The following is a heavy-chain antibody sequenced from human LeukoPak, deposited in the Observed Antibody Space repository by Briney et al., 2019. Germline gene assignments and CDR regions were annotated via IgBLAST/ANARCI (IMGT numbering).Heavy chain of an antibody. CDR1: GFTFSDYY. D-gene: IGHD3-22*01. V-gene: IGHV3-11*04. CDR2: ISRSGDTM. J-gene: IGHJ4*02. CDR3: AIQMTMIVVVPYFDY. Sequence: GGSLRLSCAACGFTFSDYYMTWIRQAPGKGLEWVSSISRSGDTMYYADSVRGRFTMSRDNAKNSLYLQMNSLRAEDTALYYCAIQMTMIVVVPYFDYWGQGTLVTVSS.